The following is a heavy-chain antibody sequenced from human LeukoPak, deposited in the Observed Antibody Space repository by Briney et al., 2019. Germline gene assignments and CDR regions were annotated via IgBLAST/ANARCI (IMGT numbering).Heavy chain of an antibody. D-gene: IGHD1-1*01. Sequence: SVKVSCKASGGTFSSYAISWARQAPGQGLEWMGGIIPIFGTANYAQKFQGRVTITADESTSTAYMELSSLRSEDTAVYYCARMPVQLERRSQYYFDYWGQGTLVTVSS. CDR3: ARMPVQLERRSQYYFDY. V-gene: IGHV1-69*01. J-gene: IGHJ4*02. CDR2: IIPIFGTA. CDR1: GGTFSSYA.